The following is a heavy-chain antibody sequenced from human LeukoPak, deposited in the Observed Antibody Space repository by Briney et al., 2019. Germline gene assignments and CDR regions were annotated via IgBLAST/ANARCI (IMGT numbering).Heavy chain of an antibody. CDR3: ARSQFDRFGELLSDY. Sequence: KASETLSLTCAVYGGSFSGYYWSWIRQPPGKGLEWIGEINHSGSTNYNPSLKSRVTISVDTSKNQFSLKLSSVTAADTAVYYCARSQFDRFGELLSDYWGQGTLVTVSS. D-gene: IGHD3-10*01. CDR2: INHSGST. V-gene: IGHV4-34*01. CDR1: GGSFSGYY. J-gene: IGHJ4*02.